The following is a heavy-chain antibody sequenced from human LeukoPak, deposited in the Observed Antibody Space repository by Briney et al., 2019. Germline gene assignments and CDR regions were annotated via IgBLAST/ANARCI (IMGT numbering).Heavy chain of an antibody. CDR2: ITVTTTFI. CDR1: GFNLSNYN. V-gene: IGHV3-21*04. CDR3: AKGLTAMVMPIDY. Sequence: PGGSLRLSCAASGFNLSNYNMNWVRQAPGKGLEWVSSITVTTTFIYYADSVKGRFTISRDNAKNSLYLQMNSLRAEDTALYYCAKGLTAMVMPIDYWGQGTLVTVSS. J-gene: IGHJ4*02. D-gene: IGHD5-18*01.